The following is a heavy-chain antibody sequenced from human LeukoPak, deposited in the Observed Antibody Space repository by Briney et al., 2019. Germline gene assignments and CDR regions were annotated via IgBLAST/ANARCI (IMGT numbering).Heavy chain of an antibody. CDR3: ATYSGSYPGLWYSYFDY. D-gene: IGHD1-26*01. V-gene: IGHV3-23*01. CDR2: ISGSGGST. J-gene: IGHJ4*02. CDR1: GFTFSSYA. Sequence: SGGSLRLSCAASGFTFSSYAMSWVRQAPGKGLEWVSAISGSGGSTYYADSVKGRFTISRDNSKNTLYLQMNSLRAEDTAVYYCATYSGSYPGLWYSYFDYWGQGTLVTVSS.